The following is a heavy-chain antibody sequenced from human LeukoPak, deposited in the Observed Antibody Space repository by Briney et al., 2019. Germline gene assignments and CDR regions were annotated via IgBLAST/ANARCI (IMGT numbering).Heavy chain of an antibody. V-gene: IGHV1-2*02. CDR3: TRDVGSRYGHDC. CDR2: INPNSGGT. J-gene: IGHJ4*02. CDR1: LYTFTAYD. Sequence: ASVKVSCKASLYTFTAYDIYWVRQPRGQGLEWMGWINPNSGGTKYAQKFQGRVTMTRDTSMSTAYMELSGLRSDDTAVYYCTRDVGSRYGHDCWGQGILVTVSS. D-gene: IGHD5-18*01.